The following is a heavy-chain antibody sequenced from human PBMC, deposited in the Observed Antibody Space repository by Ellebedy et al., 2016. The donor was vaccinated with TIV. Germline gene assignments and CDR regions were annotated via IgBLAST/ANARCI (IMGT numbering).Heavy chain of an antibody. J-gene: IGHJ4*02. D-gene: IGHD4-11*01. V-gene: IGHV4-34*01. CDR1: GGSFSGYY. Sequence: SETLSLXXAVYGGSFSGYYWSWIRQPPGKGLEWIGEINHSGSTNYNPSLKSRVTISVDTSKNQFSLKLSSVTAADTAVYYCARGQVTTLPDYWGQGTLVTVSS. CDR3: ARGQVTTLPDY. CDR2: INHSGST.